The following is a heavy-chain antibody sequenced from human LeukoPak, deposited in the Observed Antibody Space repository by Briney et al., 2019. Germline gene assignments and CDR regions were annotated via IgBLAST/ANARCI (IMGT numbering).Heavy chain of an antibody. CDR2: ISGSGGST. Sequence: GGSLRLSCAASGFTFNNYAMSWVRQAPGKGLEWVSGISGSGGSTYYADSVKGRFTISRDNSKNSLYLQMNSLRAEDTAVYYCAREGTSGYSDYWGQGTLVTVSS. D-gene: IGHD3-22*01. CDR1: GFTFNNYA. V-gene: IGHV3-23*01. J-gene: IGHJ4*02. CDR3: AREGTSGYSDY.